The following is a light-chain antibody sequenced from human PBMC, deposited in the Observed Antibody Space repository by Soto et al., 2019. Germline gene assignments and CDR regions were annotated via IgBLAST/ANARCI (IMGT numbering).Light chain of an antibody. CDR3: AAWDDSLNGDYV. Sequence: QPVLTQPPSASGTPGQRVTISCSGSSSNIGSNTVNWYQQLPGTAPKLLIYSNNQRPSGVPDRFSGFKSGTSASLAISGLQSEDEADYYCAAWDDSLNGDYVFGTGTKLTVL. CDR1: SSNIGSNT. CDR2: SNN. V-gene: IGLV1-44*01. J-gene: IGLJ1*01.